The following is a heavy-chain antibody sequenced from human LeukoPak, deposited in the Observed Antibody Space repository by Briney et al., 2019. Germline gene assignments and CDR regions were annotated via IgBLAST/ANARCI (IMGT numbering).Heavy chain of an antibody. CDR1: GFTVNSNY. Sequence: GGSLRLSCAASGFTVNSNYMSWVRQAPGKGLEWVSVIYSGGSTYYADSVKGRFTISRDNSKNTLYLQMNSLRAEDTAVYYCARDRGRYYYYMDVWGKGTTVTISS. CDR2: IYSGGST. CDR3: ARDRGRYYYYMDV. J-gene: IGHJ6*03. D-gene: IGHD3-16*01. V-gene: IGHV3-66*01.